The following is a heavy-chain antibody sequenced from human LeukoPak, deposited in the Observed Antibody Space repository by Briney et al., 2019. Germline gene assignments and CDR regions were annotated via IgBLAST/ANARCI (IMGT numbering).Heavy chain of an antibody. Sequence: GGSLRLSCAASGFTFSSYAMTWVRQAPGKGLEWVSAISGSGGNTYYADSVKGRFTISRDNSKSTVYLQMNSLRVDDTALYYCARGGGHDYWGQGTLVTASS. CDR3: ARGGGHDY. J-gene: IGHJ4*02. D-gene: IGHD2-15*01. CDR1: GFTFSSYA. V-gene: IGHV3-23*01. CDR2: ISGSGGNT.